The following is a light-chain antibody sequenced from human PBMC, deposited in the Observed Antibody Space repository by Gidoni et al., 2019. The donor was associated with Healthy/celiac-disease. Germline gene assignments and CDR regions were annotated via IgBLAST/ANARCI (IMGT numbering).Light chain of an antibody. CDR1: QSISRY. Sequence: DIQMTQSPSSLSASVGDRVTITCRASQSISRYLNWYQQKPGKAPKLLIYAASSLQSGVPSRFSGSGSGTDFTLTISSLQTEDFATYYCQQSYSTPHRTFGQGTKVEIK. V-gene: IGKV1-39*01. CDR3: QQSYSTPHRT. CDR2: AAS. J-gene: IGKJ1*01.